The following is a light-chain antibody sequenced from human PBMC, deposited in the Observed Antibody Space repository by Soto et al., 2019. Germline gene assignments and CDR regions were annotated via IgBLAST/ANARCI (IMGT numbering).Light chain of an antibody. CDR2: DAS. V-gene: IGKV3-11*01. CDR1: RSVSSY. Sequence: EIVLTQSPATLSLSPGERATLSCRASRSVSSYLAWYQQKPGQALRLLIYDASNRAAGIPARFSGSGAGTAFTLTISSLEPEDFALYYCQQGSNWYTFGQGTKLEIK. CDR3: QQGSNWYT. J-gene: IGKJ2*01.